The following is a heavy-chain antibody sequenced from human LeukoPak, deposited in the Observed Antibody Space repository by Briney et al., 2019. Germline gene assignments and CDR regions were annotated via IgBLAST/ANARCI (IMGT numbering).Heavy chain of an antibody. V-gene: IGHV2-5*01. J-gene: IGHJ4*02. Sequence: SGPTLVNPTETLTLTCTFSGFSLNTFGEGVGCIRQPPGKALEWLALIYWNDDKRYSTALNGRLTITKDTSRNVVVLTMTNVDPVDSGTYYCARTKEGNPFDYWGQGTLVTVSS. CDR1: GFSLNTFGEG. CDR3: ARTKEGNPFDY. CDR2: IYWNDDK.